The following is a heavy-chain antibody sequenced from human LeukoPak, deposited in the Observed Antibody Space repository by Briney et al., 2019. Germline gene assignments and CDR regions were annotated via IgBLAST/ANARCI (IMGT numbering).Heavy chain of an antibody. CDR1: GYTFTDYY. CDR2: VDPEDGET. CDR3: ATDDYSGLLDY. D-gene: IGHD4-11*01. V-gene: IGHV1-69-2*01. J-gene: IGHJ4*02. Sequence: GASVKVSCKVSGYTFTDYYMHWVQQAPGKGLEWMGLVDPEDGETIYAEKFQGRVTITADTSTDTAYMELSSLRSEDTAVYYYATDDYSGLLDYWGQGTLVTVSS.